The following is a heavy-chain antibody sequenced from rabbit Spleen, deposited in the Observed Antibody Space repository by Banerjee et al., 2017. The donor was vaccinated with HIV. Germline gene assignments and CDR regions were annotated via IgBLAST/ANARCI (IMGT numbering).Heavy chain of an antibody. V-gene: IGHV1S40*01. Sequence: QSLEESGGDLVKPGASLTLTCIASGFSFSSRYYMCWVRQAPGKGLEWIACISAGSSGDTYYASWAKGRFTISKTSSTTVTLQMTSLTAADTATYFCARDTSTSFSTYGMDLWGPGTLVTVS. CDR3: ARDTSTSFSTYGMDL. CDR1: GFSFSSRYY. J-gene: IGHJ6*01. CDR2: ISAGSSGDT. D-gene: IGHD1-1*01.